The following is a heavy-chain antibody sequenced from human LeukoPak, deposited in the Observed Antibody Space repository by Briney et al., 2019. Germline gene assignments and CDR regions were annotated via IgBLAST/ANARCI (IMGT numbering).Heavy chain of an antibody. D-gene: IGHD4-17*01. CDR2: IYHSGST. CDR3: ARVYGDYEYYFDY. CDR1: GGSISSGGYS. J-gene: IGHJ4*02. V-gene: IGHV4-30-2*01. Sequence: PSQTLSLTCAVSGGSISSGGYSWSWIRQPPGKGLEWIGYIYHSGSTYYNPPLKSRVTISVDRSKNQFSLKLSSVTAADTAVYYCARVYGDYEYYFDYWGQGTLVTVSS.